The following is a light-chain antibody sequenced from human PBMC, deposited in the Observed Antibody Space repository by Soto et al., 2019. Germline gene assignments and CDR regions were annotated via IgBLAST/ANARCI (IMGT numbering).Light chain of an antibody. CDR3: AAWDDSLSGAV. Sequence: QSVLTQPPSASGTPGQRVTISCSGSSSNIGSHIAYWYQQVPGTAPKLLIQRTDQRPSGVPDRFSGSKSGTSASLAISGLRSEDEADYYCAAWDDSLSGAVFGGGTQLTVL. CDR2: RTD. J-gene: IGLJ7*01. CDR1: SSNIGSHI. V-gene: IGLV1-47*01.